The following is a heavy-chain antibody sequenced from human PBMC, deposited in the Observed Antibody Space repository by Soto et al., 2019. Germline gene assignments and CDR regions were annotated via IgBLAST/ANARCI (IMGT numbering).Heavy chain of an antibody. Sequence: QLQLQESGSGLVKPSQTLSLTCAVSGGSISSGGYSWSWLRQPPGKGLEWIGYIFHSGSTYYNPSLKGRVTTSVDGPKNHVSLELSSVTAADTAVYDCAREGGSGGPDWYVNVWGRGTLVTVSS. CDR3: AREGGSGGPDWYVNV. J-gene: IGHJ2*01. D-gene: IGHD1-26*01. CDR2: IFHSGST. V-gene: IGHV4-30-2*01. CDR1: GGSISSGGYS.